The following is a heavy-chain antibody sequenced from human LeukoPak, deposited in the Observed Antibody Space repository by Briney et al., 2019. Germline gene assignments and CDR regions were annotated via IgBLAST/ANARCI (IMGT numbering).Heavy chain of an antibody. CDR3: AKLQWGRHDAFDI. CDR2: ISASGEST. Sequence: GGSLRLSCAASGFNFRTYGMGWVRLAAGKGLEWLSGISASGESTYYADSVKGRFTISRDNSKNTLYLQMNSLRPEDTAVYYCAKLQWGRHDAFDIWGQGIMVTVSS. D-gene: IGHD2-8*01. V-gene: IGHV3-23*01. CDR1: GFNFRTYG. J-gene: IGHJ3*02.